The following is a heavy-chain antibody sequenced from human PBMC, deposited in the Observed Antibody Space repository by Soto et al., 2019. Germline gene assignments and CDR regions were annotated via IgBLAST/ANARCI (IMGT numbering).Heavy chain of an antibody. CDR3: ARSGNSPLDY. Sequence: PGGSLRLSCAASGFTFSSYEMNWFRQAPGKGLEWVSYISSSGSTIYYADSVKGRLTISRDNAKNSLYLQMNSLRAEDTAVYYCARSGNSPLDYWGQGTLVTVSS. V-gene: IGHV3-48*03. J-gene: IGHJ4*02. CDR1: GFTFSSYE. D-gene: IGHD4-4*01. CDR2: ISSSGSTI.